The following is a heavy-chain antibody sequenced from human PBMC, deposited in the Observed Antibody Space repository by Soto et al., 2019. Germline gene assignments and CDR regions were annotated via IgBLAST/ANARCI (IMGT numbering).Heavy chain of an antibody. CDR2: ISSSSYI. Sequence: GGSLRLSCAASGFTFSSYSMNWVRQAPGKGLEWVSSISSSSYIYYADSVKGRFTISRDNAKNSLYLQMNSLRAEDTAVYYCARDRRGYSYGDAFDIWGQGTMVTVSS. CDR1: GFTFSSYS. J-gene: IGHJ3*02. D-gene: IGHD5-18*01. CDR3: ARDRRGYSYGDAFDI. V-gene: IGHV3-21*01.